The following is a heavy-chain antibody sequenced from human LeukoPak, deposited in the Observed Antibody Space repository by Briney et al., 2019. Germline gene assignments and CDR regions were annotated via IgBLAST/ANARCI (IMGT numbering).Heavy chain of an antibody. V-gene: IGHV4-34*01. J-gene: IGHJ5*02. CDR2: INHSGST. Sequence: PSETLSLTCAVYGGSFSGYYWSWIRQPPGKGLEWIGEINHSGSTNYNPSLKSRVTISVDTSKNQFSLKLSSVTAADAAVYYCARRRKSMRGYSNGGWFDPWGQGTLVTVSS. D-gene: IGHD5-18*01. CDR1: GGSFSGYY. CDR3: ARRRKSMRGYSNGGWFDP.